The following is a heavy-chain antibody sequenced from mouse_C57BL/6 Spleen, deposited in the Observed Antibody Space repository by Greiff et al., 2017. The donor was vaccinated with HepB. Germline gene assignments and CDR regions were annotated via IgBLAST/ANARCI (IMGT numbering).Heavy chain of an antibody. CDR2: IHPNSGST. J-gene: IGHJ4*01. CDR3: ARLGGYDVNYAMDY. D-gene: IGHD2-2*01. CDR1: GYTFTSYW. Sequence: QVQLKQPGAELVKPGASVKLSCKASGYTFTSYWMHWVKQRPGQGLEWIGMIHPNSGSTNYNEKFKSKATLTVDKSSSTAYMQLSSLTSEDSAVYYCARLGGYDVNYAMDYWGQGTSVTVSS. V-gene: IGHV1-64*01.